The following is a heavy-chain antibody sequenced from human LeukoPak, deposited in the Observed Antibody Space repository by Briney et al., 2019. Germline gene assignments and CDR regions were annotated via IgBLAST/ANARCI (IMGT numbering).Heavy chain of an antibody. V-gene: IGHV4-39*03. J-gene: IGHJ5*02. CDR3: XRGGXEATILGNXFDP. D-gene: IGHD5-12*01. Sequence: PSETLSLTCTVSGGSISSGSYYWGWIRQPPGKGLEWIGSIYYGGSTYYNPSLKSRVTISVDTSKDQFSLRLSPVTAADTAVYYXXRGGXEATILGNXFDPWGQGTLVTVSS. CDR1: GGSISSGSYY. CDR2: IYYGGST.